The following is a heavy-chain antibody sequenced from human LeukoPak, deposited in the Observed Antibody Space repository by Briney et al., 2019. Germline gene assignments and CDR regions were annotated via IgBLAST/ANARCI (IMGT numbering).Heavy chain of an antibody. CDR3: AKDNGDHAIDY. J-gene: IGHJ4*02. D-gene: IGHD4-17*01. CDR1: GFTFSTYA. V-gene: IGHV3-30*18. CDR2: VSVDGSHK. Sequence: GRSLRLSCAASGFTFSTYAMHWVRQAPSKGLEWVAFVSVDGSHKDYGGSVKGRFTISRDNSKNTLYLQMNSLRAEDTAVYYCAKDNGDHAIDYWAQGTMVTVSS.